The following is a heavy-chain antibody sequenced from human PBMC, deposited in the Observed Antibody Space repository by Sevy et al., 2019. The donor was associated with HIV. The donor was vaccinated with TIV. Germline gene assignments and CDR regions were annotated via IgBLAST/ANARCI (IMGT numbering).Heavy chain of an antibody. Sequence: GGSLRLSCAASGFTFTSYGMHWVHQAPGKGLEWVAVISYDGSNKYYADSVKGRFTISRDNSKNTLYLQMNSLRAEDTAVYYCAKDQGWELRRGFDYWGQGTLVTVSS. CDR2: ISYDGSNK. J-gene: IGHJ4*02. V-gene: IGHV3-30*18. D-gene: IGHD2-15*01. CDR3: AKDQGWELRRGFDY. CDR1: GFTFTSYG.